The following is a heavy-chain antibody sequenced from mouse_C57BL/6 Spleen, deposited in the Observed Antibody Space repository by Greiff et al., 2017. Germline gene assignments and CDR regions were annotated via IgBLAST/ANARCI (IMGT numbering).Heavy chain of an antibody. Sequence: QVQLKQPGTELVKPGASVKLSCKASGYTFTSYWMHWVKQRPGQGLEWIGNINPSNGGTNYNEKFKSKATLTVDKSSSTAYMQLSSLTSEDSAVYYCARSDGYYPHFDYWGQGTTLTVSS. D-gene: IGHD2-3*01. J-gene: IGHJ2*01. CDR1: GYTFTSYW. CDR3: ARSDGYYPHFDY. V-gene: IGHV1-53*01. CDR2: INPSNGGT.